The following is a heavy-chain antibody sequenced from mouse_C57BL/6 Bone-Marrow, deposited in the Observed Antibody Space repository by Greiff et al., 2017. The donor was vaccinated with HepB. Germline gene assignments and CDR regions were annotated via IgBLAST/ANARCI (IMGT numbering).Heavy chain of an antibody. CDR2: ISNLAYSI. Sequence: EVKLQESGGGLVQPGGSLKLSCAASGFTFSDYGMAWVRQAPRQGPEWVAFISNLAYSIYYADTVTGRFTISRENAKNTLYLEMSSLRSEDTAMYYCARHRRLRDGAMDYWGQGTSVTVSS. CDR1: GFTFSDYG. V-gene: IGHV5-15*01. D-gene: IGHD3-2*02. J-gene: IGHJ4*01. CDR3: ARHRRLRDGAMDY.